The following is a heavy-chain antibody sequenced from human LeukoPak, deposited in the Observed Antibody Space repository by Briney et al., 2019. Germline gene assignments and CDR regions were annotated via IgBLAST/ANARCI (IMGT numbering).Heavy chain of an antibody. CDR2: INPNSGGT. CDR3: ARIPYGDYTDYFDY. J-gene: IGHJ4*02. V-gene: IGHV1-2*02. D-gene: IGHD4-17*01. CDR1: GYTFTGYY. Sequence: ASVKVSCKASGYTFTGYYMHWVRQAPGQGLGWMGWINPNSGGTNYAQKFQGRVTMTRDTSISTAYKELSRLRSDDTAVYYCARIPYGDYTDYFDYWGQGTLVTVSS.